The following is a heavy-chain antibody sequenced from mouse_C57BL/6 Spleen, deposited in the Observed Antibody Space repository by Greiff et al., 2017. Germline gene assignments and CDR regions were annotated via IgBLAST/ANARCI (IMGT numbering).Heavy chain of an antibody. CDR2: IYPGDGDT. D-gene: IGHD1-1*01. CDR1: GYAFSSSW. CDR3: ASLYYYGSSYIDY. V-gene: IGHV1-82*01. J-gene: IGHJ2*01. Sequence: QVQLKESGPELVKPGASVKISCKASGYAFSSSWMNWVKQRPGKGLEWIGRIYPGDGDTNYNGKFKGKATLTADKSSSTAYMQLSSLTSEDSAVYFCASLYYYGSSYIDYWGQGTTLTVSS.